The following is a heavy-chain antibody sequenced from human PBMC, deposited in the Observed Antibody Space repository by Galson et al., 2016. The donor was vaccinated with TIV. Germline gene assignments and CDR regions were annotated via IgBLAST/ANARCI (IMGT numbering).Heavy chain of an antibody. CDR3: ARPTYCGGACFKYDS. V-gene: IGHV1-3*01. D-gene: IGHD2-21*01. Sequence: SVKVSCKASGYTFSIYPIHWVRQAPGQRLEWMGWVNADNGYTKYSRRFQGRVTITRETSASTAQMELRGLRSEDTAVYYCARPTYCGGACFKYDSWGQGTLVTVSS. CDR1: GYTFSIYP. J-gene: IGHJ4*02. CDR2: VNADNGYT.